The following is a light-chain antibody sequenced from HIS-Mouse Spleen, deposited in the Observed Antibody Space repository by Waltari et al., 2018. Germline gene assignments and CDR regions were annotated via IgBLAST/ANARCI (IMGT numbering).Light chain of an antibody. V-gene: IGLV3-10*01. Sequence: SYELTQPPSVSVSPGQTARITCPGDALPKKSAYWSQQKSGQAPVLVIYEDSKRPSGIPGRFAGSSSGTMATLTISGAQVEDEADYYCYSTDSSGNHRVFGGGTKLTVL. CDR2: EDS. CDR3: YSTDSSGNHRV. J-gene: IGLJ2*01. CDR1: ALPKKS.